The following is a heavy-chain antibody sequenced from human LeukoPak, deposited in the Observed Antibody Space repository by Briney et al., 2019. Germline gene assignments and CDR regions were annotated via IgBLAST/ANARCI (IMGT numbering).Heavy chain of an antibody. CDR1: GFTFSTYW. CDR2: IKQDGSDK. CDR3: ARVRCSSNSCFPDY. J-gene: IGHJ4*02. D-gene: IGHD2-2*01. Sequence: RSGGSLRLSCAASGFTFSTYWMSWVRQAPGKGLEWVANIKQDGSDKYYVDSVKGRFTISRDNAKNSLFLQMNSLRAEDTAVYYYARVRCSSNSCFPDYWGQGTLVTVSS. V-gene: IGHV3-7*01.